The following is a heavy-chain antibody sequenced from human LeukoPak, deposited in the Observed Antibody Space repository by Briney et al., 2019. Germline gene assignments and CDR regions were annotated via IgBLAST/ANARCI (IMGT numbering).Heavy chain of an antibody. CDR3: ATLDYYYGSGKPSDY. V-gene: IGHV3-30*02. CDR2: IRYDGSNK. J-gene: IGHJ4*02. Sequence: GGSLRLSCAASGFTFSSYGMHWVRQAPGKGLEWVAFIRYDGSNKYYADSVKGRFTISRDNSKNTLYLQMNSLRAEDTAVYYCATLDYYYGSGKPSDYWGQGTLVTVSS. CDR1: GFTFSSYG. D-gene: IGHD3-10*01.